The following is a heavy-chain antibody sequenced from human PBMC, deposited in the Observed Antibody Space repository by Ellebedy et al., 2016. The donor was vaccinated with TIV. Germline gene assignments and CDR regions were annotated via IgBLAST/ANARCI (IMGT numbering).Heavy chain of an antibody. CDR3: TGWGAKGEYKWFDP. CDR2: MNPISGDT. CDR1: GYTFTNYT. V-gene: IGHV1-8*01. D-gene: IGHD3-16*01. Sequence: AASVKVSCKASGYTFTNYTINWVRQASGHGLEWMGWMNPISGDTGYAQNFRDKVTMTGNTPMNTAYLDLTSLRSEDTAVYYCTGWGAKGEYKWFDPWGQGTLVIVSS. J-gene: IGHJ5*02.